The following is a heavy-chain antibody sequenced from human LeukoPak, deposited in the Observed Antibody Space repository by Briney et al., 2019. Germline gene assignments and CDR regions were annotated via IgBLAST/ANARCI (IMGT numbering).Heavy chain of an antibody. Sequence: PSETLSLTCAVSGYSISSGYYWGWIRQPPGKGLEWIGSIYHSGSTYYNPSLKSRVTISVDTSKNQFSLKLSSVTAADTAVYYCARDYYDSSGYLFDYWGQGTLVTLSS. CDR3: ARDYYDSSGYLFDY. J-gene: IGHJ4*02. CDR1: GYSISSGYY. CDR2: IYHSGST. D-gene: IGHD3-22*01. V-gene: IGHV4-38-2*02.